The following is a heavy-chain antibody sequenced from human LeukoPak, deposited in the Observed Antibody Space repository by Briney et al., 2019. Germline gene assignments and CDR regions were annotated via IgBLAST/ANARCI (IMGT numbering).Heavy chain of an antibody. V-gene: IGHV3-11*01. CDR1: GFTFSDYY. J-gene: IGHJ4*02. Sequence: GGSLRLSCAASGFTFSDYYMSWIRQAPGKGLEWVSYISSSVSTIYYADSVKGRFTISRDNAKNSLYLQMNSLRAEDTAVYYCARDSLDRNSSGYPGFDYWGQGTLVTVSS. D-gene: IGHD3-22*01. CDR3: ARDSLDRNSSGYPGFDY. CDR2: ISSSVSTI.